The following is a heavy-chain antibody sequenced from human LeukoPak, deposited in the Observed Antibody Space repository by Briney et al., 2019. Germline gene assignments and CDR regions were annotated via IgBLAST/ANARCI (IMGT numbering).Heavy chain of an antibody. D-gene: IGHD3-10*01. CDR3: ARDLQYGSGSYSDY. Sequence: GGSLRLSCAASGFTFDDYGMSWVRQAPGKGLEWVSGINWNGGSTGYADSVKGRFTISRDNAKNSLYLQMNSLRAEDTALYYCARDLQYGSGSYSDYWGQETLVTVSS. V-gene: IGHV3-20*04. CDR1: GFTFDDYG. CDR2: INWNGGST. J-gene: IGHJ4*02.